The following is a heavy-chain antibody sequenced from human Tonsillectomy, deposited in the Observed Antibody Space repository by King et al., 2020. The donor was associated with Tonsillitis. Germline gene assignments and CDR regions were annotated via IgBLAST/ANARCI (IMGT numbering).Heavy chain of an antibody. CDR1: GFTFSNDW. D-gene: IGHD3-10*01. CDR3: TTDPRYYYRSGSPTTRLDL. CDR2: IKSKTDGGTT. Sequence: VQLVESGGGLVKPGGSLSLSCAASGFTFSNDWMSWVRQPPGKGLEWVGRIKSKTDGGTTDYAAPVKGRFTISRDDSKNTLFLQMNSLKTEDTAVYYCTTDPRYYYRSGSPTTRLDLWGRGTLVTVSS. J-gene: IGHJ2*01. V-gene: IGHV3-15*01.